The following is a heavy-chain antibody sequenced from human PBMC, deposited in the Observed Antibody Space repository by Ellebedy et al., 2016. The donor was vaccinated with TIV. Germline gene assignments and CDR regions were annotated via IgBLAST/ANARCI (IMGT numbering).Heavy chain of an antibody. CDR3: AKRGSRVKGANDFDY. CDR1: GFTFSTYA. CDR2: TYGGGGTK. V-gene: IGHV3-23*01. D-gene: IGHD1-26*01. J-gene: IGHJ4*02. Sequence: GESLKISCVGSGFTFSTYAMAWVRQTPGKGLEWVSGTYGGGGTKYYADSVEGRFIISRDNAKKTLYLQMNSLRAEDTAVYYCAKRGSRVKGANDFDYWGQGTQVTASS.